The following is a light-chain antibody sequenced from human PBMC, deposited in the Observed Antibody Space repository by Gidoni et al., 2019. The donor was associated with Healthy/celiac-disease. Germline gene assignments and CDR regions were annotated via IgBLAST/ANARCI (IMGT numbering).Light chain of an antibody. J-gene: IGKJ1*01. V-gene: IGKV1-8*01. Sequence: IRLTQSPSSLSASTGDRVTITCRASQGISSYLAWYHQKPGKSPKLLIYDASTLQSGVPSRFSGSGSGTDYTLTISCLQSEDFATYYCQQYYSYPWTFGQGTKVEIK. CDR2: DAS. CDR1: QGISSY. CDR3: QQYYSYPWT.